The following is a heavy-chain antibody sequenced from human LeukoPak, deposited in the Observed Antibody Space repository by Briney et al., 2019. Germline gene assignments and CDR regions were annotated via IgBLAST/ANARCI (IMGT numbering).Heavy chain of an antibody. J-gene: IGHJ4*02. D-gene: IGHD3-3*01. Sequence: ASVKVSCKASGYTFTGHYMHWVRQAPGQGLEWMGWINPNSGGTNYAQKFQGRVTMTRDTSISTAYMELSRLRSDDTAVYYCARDNDFWSGLYYFDYWGQGTLVTVSS. CDR3: ARDNDFWSGLYYFDY. CDR2: INPNSGGT. CDR1: GYTFTGHY. V-gene: IGHV1-2*02.